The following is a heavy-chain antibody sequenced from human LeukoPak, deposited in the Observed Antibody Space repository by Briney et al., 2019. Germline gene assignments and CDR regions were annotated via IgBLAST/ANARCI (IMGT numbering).Heavy chain of an antibody. CDR3: AREGSGWYGMDV. CDR2: LNPNSGGT. J-gene: IGHJ6*02. V-gene: IGHV1-2*06. CDR1: GYTFTGYY. D-gene: IGHD6-19*01. Sequence: ASVKVSCKASGYTFTGYYMHWVRQAPGQGLEWMGRLNPNSGGTNYAQKFQGRVTMTRDTSISTAYMELSRLRSDDTAVYYCAREGSGWYGMDVWGQGTTVTVSS.